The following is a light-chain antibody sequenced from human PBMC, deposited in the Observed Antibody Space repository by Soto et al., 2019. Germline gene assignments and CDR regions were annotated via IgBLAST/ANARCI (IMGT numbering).Light chain of an antibody. J-gene: IGLJ2*01. CDR1: SSNIGAGYD. CDR3: QSYDISLSGSGV. Sequence: QSVLTQPPSVSGAPGQRVTISCTGSSSNIGAGYDVHWYQQLPGTAPKLLIYDNTNRPSGVPDRFSGSTSGTSASLAITGLQAEDEADYYCQSYDISLSGSGVFGGGTKVTVL. CDR2: DNT. V-gene: IGLV1-40*01.